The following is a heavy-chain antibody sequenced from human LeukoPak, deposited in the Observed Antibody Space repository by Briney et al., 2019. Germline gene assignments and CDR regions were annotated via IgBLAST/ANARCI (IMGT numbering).Heavy chain of an antibody. CDR3: AGEEVATIIDY. J-gene: IGHJ4*02. V-gene: IGHV3-48*01. D-gene: IGHD5-12*01. CDR2: ISSSSSTI. Sequence: GGSLRLSCAASGFTFSSYSMNWVRQAPGKGLEWVSYISSSSSTIYYADSVKGRFTISRDNAKNSLYLQTNSLRAEDTAVYYCAGEEVATIIDYWGQGTLVTVSS. CDR1: GFTFSSYS.